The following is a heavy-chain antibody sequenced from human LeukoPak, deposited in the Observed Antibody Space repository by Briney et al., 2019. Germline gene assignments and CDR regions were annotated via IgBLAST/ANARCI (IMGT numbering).Heavy chain of an antibody. Sequence: PSQTLSLTCTASGGSISSGSYYWSWIRQPAGKGLEWIGRIYTSRSTNYNPPLKSRVTISVDTSKTQFSLKLSSVTAADTAVYYCARDSTAMVTAFDYWGQGTLVTVSS. CDR1: GGSISSGSYY. D-gene: IGHD5-18*01. CDR2: IYTSRST. J-gene: IGHJ4*02. CDR3: ARDSTAMVTAFDY. V-gene: IGHV4-61*02.